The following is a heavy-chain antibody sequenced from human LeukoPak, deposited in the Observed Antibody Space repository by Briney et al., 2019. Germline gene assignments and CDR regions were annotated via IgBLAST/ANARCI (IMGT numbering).Heavy chain of an antibody. Sequence: SVKVSCKASGGTFSSYAISWVRQAPGQGLEWMGGIIPIFGTANYAQKFQGRVTITADESTSTAYMELSSLRSEDTAVYYCARDTAMADPNWFDPWGQGTLVTGSS. D-gene: IGHD5-18*01. CDR1: GGTFSSYA. J-gene: IGHJ5*02. CDR3: ARDTAMADPNWFDP. V-gene: IGHV1-69*13. CDR2: IIPIFGTA.